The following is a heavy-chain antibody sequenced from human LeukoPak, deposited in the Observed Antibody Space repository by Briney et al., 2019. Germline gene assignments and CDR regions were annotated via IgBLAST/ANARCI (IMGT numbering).Heavy chain of an antibody. CDR2: ISGGAENT. CDR3: ARLNIVVVPAAPSAL. Sequence: GGSLRLSCEASGFIFSGYAMSWVRQVPGKGLEWVSGISGGAENTDYADSVKGRFTISRDNSKNTLYLQMNSLRAEDTAVYYCARLNIVVVPAAPSALWGQGTLVTVSS. J-gene: IGHJ4*02. D-gene: IGHD2-2*01. CDR1: GFIFSGYA. V-gene: IGHV3-23*01.